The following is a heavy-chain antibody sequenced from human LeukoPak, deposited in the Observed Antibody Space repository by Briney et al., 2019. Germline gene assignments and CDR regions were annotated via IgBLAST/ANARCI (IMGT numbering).Heavy chain of an antibody. Sequence: ASVKVSCKASGYTFTSYGISWVRRAPGQGLEWMGWISAYNGNTNYAQKLQGRVTMTTDTSTSTAYMELRSLRSDDTAVYYCARLGGGHYYYYYYMDVWGKGTTVTVSS. CDR1: GYTFTSYG. V-gene: IGHV1-18*01. CDR2: ISAYNGNT. CDR3: ARLGGGHYYYYYYMDV. J-gene: IGHJ6*03. D-gene: IGHD2-15*01.